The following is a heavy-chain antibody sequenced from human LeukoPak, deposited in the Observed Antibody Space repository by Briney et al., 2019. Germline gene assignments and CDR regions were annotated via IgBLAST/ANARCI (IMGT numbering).Heavy chain of an antibody. CDR2: IWYDGSNK. V-gene: IGHV3-33*01. J-gene: IGHJ6*03. Sequence: GGSLRLSCAASGFTFSSYGMHWVRQAPGKGLEWVAVIWYDGSNKYYADSVKGRFTISRDNSKNTLYLQMNSLRAEDTAVYYCARVAGSTSCYGRSCYYYYYMDVWGKGTTVTVSS. D-gene: IGHD2-2*01. CDR3: ARVAGSTSCYGRSCYYYYYMDV. CDR1: GFTFSSYG.